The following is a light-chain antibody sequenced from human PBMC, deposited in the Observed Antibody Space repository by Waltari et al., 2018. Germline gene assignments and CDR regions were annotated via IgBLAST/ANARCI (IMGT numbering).Light chain of an antibody. V-gene: IGLV2-8*01. CDR3: SSFAGSTNWV. CDR2: EVT. CDR1: SSDIGGYNY. J-gene: IGLJ3*02. Sequence: QSALTQPPSASGSPGQSVTISCTGTSSDIGGYNYVSWYQQHPGKAPKHMIYEVTKRPSGVPDRFSASKSGKTASLTVSGLQAEDEADYYCSSFAGSTNWVFGGGTKLTVL.